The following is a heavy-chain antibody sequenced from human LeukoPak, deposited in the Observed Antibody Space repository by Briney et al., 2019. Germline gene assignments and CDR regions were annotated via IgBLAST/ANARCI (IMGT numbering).Heavy chain of an antibody. CDR1: GFSLSTGGVG. V-gene: IGHV2-5*02. CDR2: IYWDNDR. CDR3: AHRRDRSGSWDFGDFDY. D-gene: IGHD6-13*01. J-gene: IGHJ4*02. Sequence: SGPTLGKPTQTLTLTCTFSGFSLSTGGVGVGWIRQPPGKALEWLAVIYWDNDRRYSPSLKSRLTITKDTSKNQVIITLTNMDPEDTATYYGAHRRDRSGSWDFGDFDYWGLGTLVTVSS.